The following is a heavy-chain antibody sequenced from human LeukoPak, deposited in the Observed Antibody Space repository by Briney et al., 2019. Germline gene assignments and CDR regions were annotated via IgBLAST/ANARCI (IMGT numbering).Heavy chain of an antibody. CDR1: GGSISSYY. CDR2: IYYSGST. D-gene: IGHD2-21*01. CDR3: AREAGVSRLTFPWFDP. J-gene: IGHJ5*02. V-gene: IGHV4-59*01. Sequence: SETLSRTCTVSGGSISSYYWSWIRQPPGKGLEWIGYIYYSGSTNYNHSLKSRVTISVDTSKNQFSLKLSSVTAADMAVYYCAREAGVSRLTFPWFDPWGQGTLVTVSS.